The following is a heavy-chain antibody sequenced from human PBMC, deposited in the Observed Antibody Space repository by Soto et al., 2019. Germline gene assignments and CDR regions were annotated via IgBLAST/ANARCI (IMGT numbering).Heavy chain of an antibody. CDR2: ISGSGGST. V-gene: IGHV3-23*01. D-gene: IGHD6-25*01. J-gene: IGHJ6*02. CDR1: GFTFSSYA. Sequence: GGSLRLSCAASGFTFSSYAMSWVRQAPGKGLQWVSAISGSGGSTYYADSVKGRFTISRDNSKNTLYLQMNSLRAEDTAVYYCAKGAGYYYYYGMDVWGQGTTVTVSS. CDR3: AKGAGYYYYYGMDV.